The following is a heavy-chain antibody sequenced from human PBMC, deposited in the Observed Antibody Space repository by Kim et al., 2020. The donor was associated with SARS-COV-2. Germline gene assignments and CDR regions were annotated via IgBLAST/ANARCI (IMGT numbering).Heavy chain of an antibody. J-gene: IGHJ4*02. Sequence: ADSGKGRFTISRGNAKNSLYLQMNSLRAEDTAVYYCARGPRGYSYGYVDYWGQGTLVTVSS. D-gene: IGHD5-18*01. CDR3: ARGPRGYSYGYVDY. V-gene: IGHV3-21*01.